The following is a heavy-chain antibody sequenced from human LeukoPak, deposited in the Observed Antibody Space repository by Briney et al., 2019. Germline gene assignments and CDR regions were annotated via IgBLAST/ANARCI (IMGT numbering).Heavy chain of an antibody. CDR1: GFIFSNYE. D-gene: IGHD2-2*01. CDR3: ARVGDLVADAIGLGY. CDR2: ISISGSTI. Sequence: GGSLRLSCAASGFIFSNYEMNWVRRAPGKGLGWVSYISISGSTIYYADSVKGRFTISRDNAKNSLYLQMNSLRAEDTAVYYCARVGDLVADAIGLGYWGQGTLVTVSS. J-gene: IGHJ4*02. V-gene: IGHV3-48*03.